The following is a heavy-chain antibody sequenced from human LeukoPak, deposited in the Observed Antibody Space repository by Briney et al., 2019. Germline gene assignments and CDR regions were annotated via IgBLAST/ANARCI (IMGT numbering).Heavy chain of an antibody. CDR1: GGSISSYY. CDR3: ARDRIIVGATGNWFDP. Sequence: SETLSLTCTVSGGSISSYYWSWIRQPPGKGLEWIGYINYSGSTNYNPSLKSRLTISVDTSKNQFSLKLSSVTAADTAVYYCARDRIIVGATGNWFDPWGQGSLVTVSS. V-gene: IGHV4-59*01. D-gene: IGHD1-26*01. J-gene: IGHJ5*02. CDR2: INYSGST.